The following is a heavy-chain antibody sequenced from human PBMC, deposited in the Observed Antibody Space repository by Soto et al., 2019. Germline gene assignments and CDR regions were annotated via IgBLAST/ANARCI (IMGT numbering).Heavy chain of an antibody. J-gene: IGHJ6*02. V-gene: IGHV4-61*01. D-gene: IGHD2-21*02. CDR3: ARDSCGGDCIDYYYYGMDV. CDR2: IYYSGST. CDR1: GGSVSSGSYY. Sequence: SETLSLTCTVSGGSVSSGSYYWSWIRQPPGKGLEWIGYIYYSGSTNYNPSLKSRVTISVDTPKNQFSLKLSSVTAADTAVYYCARDSCGGDCIDYYYYGMDVWGQGTTVTVSS.